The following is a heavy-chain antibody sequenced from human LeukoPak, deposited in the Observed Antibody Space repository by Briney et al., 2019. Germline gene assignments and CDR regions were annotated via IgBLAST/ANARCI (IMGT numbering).Heavy chain of an antibody. CDR2: ISYDGSNK. CDR1: GFTFSSYG. CDR3: AKGRGYYGSGSYNY. V-gene: IGHV3-30*18. Sequence: GRSLRLSCAASGFTFSSYGMHWVRQAPGKGLEWVAVISYDGSNKYYADSVKGRFTISRDNSKNTLYLQMNSLRAEDTAVYYCAKGRGYYGSGSYNYWGQGTLVTVSS. J-gene: IGHJ4*02. D-gene: IGHD3-10*01.